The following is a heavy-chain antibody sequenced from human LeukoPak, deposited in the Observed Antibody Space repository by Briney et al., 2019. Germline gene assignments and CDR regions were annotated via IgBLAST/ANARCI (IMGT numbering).Heavy chain of an antibody. CDR2: SGSGGST. V-gene: IGHV3-23*01. D-gene: IGHD6-13*01. CDR3: AKALEQETVIALDS. CDR1: GFTFTTYA. Sequence: GGSLRLSCAASGFTFTTYAMSWVRQAPGKGLEWVSTSGSGGSTYYADSVKGRFTISRDNSKNTLYLQINSLRAEDTTIYFCAKALEQETVIALDSWGEGTLVTVFS. J-gene: IGHJ4*02.